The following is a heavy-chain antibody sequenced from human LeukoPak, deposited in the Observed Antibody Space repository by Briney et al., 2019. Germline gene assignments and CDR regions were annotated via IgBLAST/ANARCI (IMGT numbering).Heavy chain of an antibody. J-gene: IGHJ4*02. V-gene: IGHV3-30-3*01. Sequence: PGGSLRLSCAASGFTFSSYAMHWVRQAPGKGLEWVAVISYDRSNKYYADSVKGRFTISRDNSKNTLYLQMNSLRAEDTAVYYCAKGQTGQYSSSWYLLDYWGQGTLVTVSS. CDR3: AKGQTGQYSSSWYLLDY. CDR2: ISYDRSNK. D-gene: IGHD6-13*01. CDR1: GFTFSSYA.